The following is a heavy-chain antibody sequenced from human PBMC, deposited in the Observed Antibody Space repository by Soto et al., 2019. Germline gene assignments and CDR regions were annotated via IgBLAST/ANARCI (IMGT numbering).Heavy chain of an antibody. Sequence: QVHLVESGGGVVQPGRTLRLSCEASGFTFFNYAVHWVRQAPGKGLEWMAVISYDGGNKYYAASVKGRFTISRDNSKNTLYLQMNSLRGDDTAVYYCARERIAARGVNYYYYEMDVWGQGTMVTVSS. D-gene: IGHD6-6*01. CDR1: GFTFFNYA. CDR3: ARERIAARGVNYYYYEMDV. CDR2: ISYDGGNK. J-gene: IGHJ6*02. V-gene: IGHV3-30-3*01.